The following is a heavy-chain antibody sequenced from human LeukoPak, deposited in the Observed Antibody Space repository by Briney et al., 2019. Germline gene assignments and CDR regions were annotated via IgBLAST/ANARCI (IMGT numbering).Heavy chain of an antibody. D-gene: IGHD6-13*01. CDR2: ISSSSSTI. CDR3: AKAAAAPGFDF. J-gene: IGHJ4*02. CDR1: GFTFSSHS. V-gene: IGHV3-48*01. Sequence: GGSLRLSCAASGFTFSSHSMNWVRQAPGKGLEWVSYISSSSSTIYYADSVKGRFTISRDNSKNTIYLQMNSLRAEDTALYYCAKAAAAPGFDFWGQGTLVTVSS.